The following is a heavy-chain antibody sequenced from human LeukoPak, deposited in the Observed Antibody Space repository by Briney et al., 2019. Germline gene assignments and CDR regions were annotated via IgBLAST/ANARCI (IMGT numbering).Heavy chain of an antibody. V-gene: IGHV3-7*03. J-gene: IGHJ3*02. D-gene: IGHD5-24*01. CDR2: INLDGSEK. CDR1: GFTFSSYW. CDR3: AKGRWLQSDDAFDI. Sequence: AGGSLRLSCAASGFTFSSYWLSWVRQAPGKGLEWVANINLDGSEKYYVDSVKGRFTISRDNAKNSLYLQMNSLRAEDTALYYCAKGRWLQSDDAFDIWGQGTMVTVSS.